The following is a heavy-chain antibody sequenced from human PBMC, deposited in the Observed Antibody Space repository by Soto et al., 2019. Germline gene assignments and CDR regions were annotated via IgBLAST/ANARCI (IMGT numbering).Heavy chain of an antibody. CDR2: ISYDGSNK. CDR1: GFTFSSYG. J-gene: IGHJ4*02. V-gene: IGHV3-30*18. Sequence: PGGSLRLSCAASGFTFSSYGMHWVRQAPGKGLEWVAVISYDGSNKYYADSVKGRFTISRDNSKNTLYLQMNSLRAEDTAVYYCAKDEITTVRGVTYFDYWGQGTLVTVSS. D-gene: IGHD3-10*01. CDR3: AKDEITTVRGVTYFDY.